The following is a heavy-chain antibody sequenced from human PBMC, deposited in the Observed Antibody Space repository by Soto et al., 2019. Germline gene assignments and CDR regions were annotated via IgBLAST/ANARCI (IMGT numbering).Heavy chain of an antibody. J-gene: IGHJ5*02. CDR3: ASPKIAFYNWFDP. CDR2: IYSSGSP. Sequence: SETLSLTCTVSGASSSPGSYYWAWIRQPPGQGLEWIGTIYSSGSPYYNPSLKSRVTISVDTSKNQFSLKLSSVTAADTAVYYCASPKIAFYNWFDPWGQGTLVTV. V-gene: IGHV4-39*01. CDR1: GASSSPGSYY. D-gene: IGHD3-3*02.